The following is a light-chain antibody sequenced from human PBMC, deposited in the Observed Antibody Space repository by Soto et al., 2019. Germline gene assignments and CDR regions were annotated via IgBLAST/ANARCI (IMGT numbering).Light chain of an antibody. Sequence: QSALTQPRSVSGSPGQSITISCTGTSSDVGGYNYVSWYQQHPGKAPKLMIYDVTKRPSGVPDRFSGSKSGNTASLTISGLRAEDEADYCCCSYAGSYSYVFGTGTKVTV. V-gene: IGLV2-11*01. CDR1: SSDVGGYNY. CDR3: CSYAGSYSYV. CDR2: DVT. J-gene: IGLJ1*01.